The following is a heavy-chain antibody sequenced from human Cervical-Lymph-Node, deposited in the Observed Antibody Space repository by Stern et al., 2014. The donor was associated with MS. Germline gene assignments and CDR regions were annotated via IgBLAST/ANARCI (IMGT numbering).Heavy chain of an antibody. J-gene: IGHJ5*02. V-gene: IGHV1-69*01. CDR2: IIPFVGTA. Sequence: QVKLGQSGADVKKPGSSVRVSCKASGGISWLRQAPGQGLEWMGGIIPFVGTANYAQKLQGRLTIIAEQSKNTKYMELSRLRDADPPVYYCARGAGDNWFDPWGQGTLVSVSS. CDR1: GG. D-gene: IGHD3-10*01. CDR3: ARGAGDNWFDP.